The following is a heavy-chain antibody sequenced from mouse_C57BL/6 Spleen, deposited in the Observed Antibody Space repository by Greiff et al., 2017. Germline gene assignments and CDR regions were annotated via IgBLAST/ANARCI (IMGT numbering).Heavy chain of an antibody. CDR3: ARGGDYGNYVAY. CDR2: IDPSDSYT. J-gene: IGHJ3*01. Sequence: VQLQQPGAELVMPGASVKLSCKASGYTFTSYWMHWVKQRPGQGLEWIGEIDPSDSYTNYNQKFKGKSTLTVDKSSSTAYMQLSSLTSEDSAVYYCARGGDYGNYVAYWGQGTLVTVSA. CDR1: GYTFTSYW. D-gene: IGHD2-1*01. V-gene: IGHV1-69*01.